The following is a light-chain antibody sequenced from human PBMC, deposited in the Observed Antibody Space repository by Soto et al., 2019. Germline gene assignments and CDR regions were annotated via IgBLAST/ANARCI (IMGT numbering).Light chain of an antibody. CDR2: DAS. CDR1: QSVSSY. V-gene: IGKV3-11*01. J-gene: IGKJ1*01. CDR3: QQRSYLPLT. Sequence: EIVLTQSPATLSLSPGEIATLSCRASQSVSSYFAWYQQKPGQAPRLLIYDASNRATGIPARFSGSGSGTDFTLTISSLEPEDFAVYFCQQRSYLPLTFGQGPKVEIK.